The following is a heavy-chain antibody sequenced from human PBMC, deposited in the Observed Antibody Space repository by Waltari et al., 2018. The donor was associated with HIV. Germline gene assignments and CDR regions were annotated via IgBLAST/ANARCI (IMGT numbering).Heavy chain of an antibody. CDR3: ARDPRSSGYYGMDV. D-gene: IGHD1-26*01. CDR2: IYSGGSR. CDR1: GFTISSNY. Sequence: GGSLRVSCAASGFTISSNYMSWVRQAPGKGLEWVSVIYSGGSRYYADSVKGRFIISRDNSKNTVSLHMNSLRAEDTAVYYCARDPRSSGYYGMDVWGQGIKVTVSS. V-gene: IGHV3-53*01. J-gene: IGHJ6*02.